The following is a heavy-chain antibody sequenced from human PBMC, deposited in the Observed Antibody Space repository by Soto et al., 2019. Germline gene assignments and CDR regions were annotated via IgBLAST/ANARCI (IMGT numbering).Heavy chain of an antibody. CDR2: IKSKTDGGTT. D-gene: IGHD2-15*01. CDR3: SAEDCSGGSCYSGGRVGFDY. V-gene: IGHV3-15*07. CDR1: GFTFSNAW. J-gene: IGHJ4*02. Sequence: GGSLRLSCAASGFTFSNAWMNWVRQAPGKGLEWVGRIKSKTDGGTTDYAAPVKGRFTISRDDSKNKLHLQLKSLKTEGTAVYYCSAEDCSGGSCYSGGRVGFDYWGQGTLVTVSS.